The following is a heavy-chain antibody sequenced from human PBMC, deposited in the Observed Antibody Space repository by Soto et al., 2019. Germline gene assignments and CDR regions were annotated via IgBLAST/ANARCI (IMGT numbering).Heavy chain of an antibody. CDR1: GCTLRNYW. CDR2: IKQDGSER. CDR3: VRENYFDY. Sequence: EEQLVDSGGGLVQPGGSLRLSCAGSGCTLRNYWMGWVRQAPGKRLEWVANIKQDGSERSYADSVSGRFTISRDNAKNSLYLQMSSLGADDTAVYYCVRENYFDYWGQGILVTVSS. V-gene: IGHV3-7*01. J-gene: IGHJ4*02.